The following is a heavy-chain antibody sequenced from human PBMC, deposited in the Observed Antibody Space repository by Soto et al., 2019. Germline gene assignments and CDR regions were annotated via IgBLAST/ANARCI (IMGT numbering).Heavy chain of an antibody. CDR2: IIPIFGTA. CDR1: GGTFSSYA. V-gene: IGHV1-69*13. D-gene: IGHD5-18*01. Sequence: SVKVSCKASGGTFSSYAISWVRQAPGQGLEWMGGIIPIFGTANYAQKFQGRVTITADESTSTAYMELSSLRSEDTAVYYCAREGYSYGRQPFEYWGQGTLVTVSS. J-gene: IGHJ4*02. CDR3: AREGYSYGRQPFEY.